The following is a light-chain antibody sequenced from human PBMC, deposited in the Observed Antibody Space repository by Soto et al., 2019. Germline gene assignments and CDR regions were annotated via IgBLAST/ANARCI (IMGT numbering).Light chain of an antibody. Sequence: QSALTQPASVSGSPGQSITISCTGTSSDVGGYNYVSWYQQHPGKAPKLMIYDVSNRPSGVSNRVSGSKSGNTASLTISGLQSEDEDDYFCSSSTSHSTYVFGNGTKLTVL. V-gene: IGLV2-14*01. CDR1: SSDVGGYNY. J-gene: IGLJ1*01. CDR2: DVS. CDR3: SSSTSHSTYV.